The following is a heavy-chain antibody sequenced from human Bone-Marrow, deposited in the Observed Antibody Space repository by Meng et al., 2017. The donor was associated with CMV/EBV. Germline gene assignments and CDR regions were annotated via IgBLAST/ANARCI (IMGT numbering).Heavy chain of an antibody. J-gene: IGHJ3*02. D-gene: IGHD3-3*01. CDR2: ISSSAATI. V-gene: IGHV3-11*01. CDR1: GFRFSDYY. Sequence: GESRKFSCAASGFRFSDYYMSWIRQAPAKGLEWVSYISSSAATIYYADSVKGRFTISRDNAKNSLFLQMNSLSAEDTAVYYCARDSRTYYDFWSGPLDAVDIWGQGTMVTVSS. CDR3: ARDSRTYYDFWSGPLDAVDI.